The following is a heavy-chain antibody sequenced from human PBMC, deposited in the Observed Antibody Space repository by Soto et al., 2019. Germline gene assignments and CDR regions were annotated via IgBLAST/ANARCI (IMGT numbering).Heavy chain of an antibody. J-gene: IGHJ6*02. D-gene: IGHD5-12*01. Sequence: PGGSLRLSCAASGFTFSSYGMHWVRQAPGKGLEWVAVISYDGSNKYYADSVKGRFTISRDNSKNTLYLQMSSLRAEDTAVYYCAKVPLEMATIHYGMDVWGQGTTVTVSS. V-gene: IGHV3-30*18. CDR2: ISYDGSNK. CDR1: GFTFSSYG. CDR3: AKVPLEMATIHYGMDV.